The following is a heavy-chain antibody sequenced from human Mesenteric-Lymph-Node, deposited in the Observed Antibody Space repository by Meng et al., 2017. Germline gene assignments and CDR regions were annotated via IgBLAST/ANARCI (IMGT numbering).Heavy chain of an antibody. CDR3: ASGRKYCSSTSCYGQFDY. Sequence: RKGSGPGLVELSGTLVLTCAVSGGSMRRSNWGSWVRQPPGKGLEWIGEIYHSGSTNYNPSLKSRVTISVDKSKNQFSLKLSSVTAADTAVYYCASGRKYCSSTSCYGQFDYWGQGTLVTVSS. CDR2: IYHSGST. D-gene: IGHD2-2*01. CDR1: GGSMRRSNW. J-gene: IGHJ4*02. V-gene: IGHV4-4*02.